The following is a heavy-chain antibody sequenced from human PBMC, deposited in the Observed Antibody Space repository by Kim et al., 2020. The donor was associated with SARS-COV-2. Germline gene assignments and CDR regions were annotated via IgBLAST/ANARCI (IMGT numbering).Heavy chain of an antibody. CDR2: ISAYNGKT. V-gene: IGHV1-18*04. D-gene: IGHD1-26*01. J-gene: IGHJ4*02. CDR1: GYIFFSYS. CDR3: ARYCHLLVGHFDY. Sequence: ASVKVSCKASGYIFFSYSIAWVRQAPGQGLEWVGWISAYNGKTDFAQGLQGRLTMTTDVSTSTAYLELRRLRSDETAVYFCARYCHLLVGHFDYWGRGT.